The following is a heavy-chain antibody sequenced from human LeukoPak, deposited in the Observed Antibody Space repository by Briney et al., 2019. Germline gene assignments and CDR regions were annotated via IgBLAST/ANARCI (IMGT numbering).Heavy chain of an antibody. D-gene: IGHD3-10*01. Sequence: SETLSLTRTVSGGSISSHYWSWIRQPPGKGLEWIGYIYYSRSTNYNPSLKSRVTISVDTSKNQFSLKLSSETAADTAGYYCARLRGYYYYMDVWGKGTTVTVSS. J-gene: IGHJ6*03. CDR3: ARLRGYYYYMDV. CDR1: GGSISSHY. CDR2: IYYSRST. V-gene: IGHV4-59*11.